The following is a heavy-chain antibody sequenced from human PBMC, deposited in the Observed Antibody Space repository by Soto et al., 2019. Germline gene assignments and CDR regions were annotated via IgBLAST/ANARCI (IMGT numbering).Heavy chain of an antibody. V-gene: IGHV3-72*01. CDR1: GFIFSDRY. Sequence: EVQLVESGGGLVQPGGSLRLSCAASGFIFSDRYMDWVRQTPGKGLEWLGRIRNRANSYSTEYAASVRGRFTISRDDSNNLLYLHMSSLKTEDTAVYYWATIDMVEKFDPRGQGILVTVSS. CDR3: ATIDMVEKFDP. D-gene: IGHD3-10*01. J-gene: IGHJ5*02. CDR2: IRNRANSYST.